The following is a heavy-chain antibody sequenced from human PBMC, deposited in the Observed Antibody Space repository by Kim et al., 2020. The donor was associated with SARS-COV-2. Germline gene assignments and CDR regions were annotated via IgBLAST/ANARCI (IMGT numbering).Heavy chain of an antibody. D-gene: IGHD4-17*01. CDR1: GFTFSSYG. CDR3: ARDLYGGSYFDY. J-gene: IGHJ4*02. CDR2: IWYDGSNK. V-gene: IGHV3-33*01. Sequence: GGSLRLSCAASGFTFSSYGMHWVHQAPGKGLEWVAVIWYDGSNKYYADSVKGRFTISRDNSKNTLYLQMNSLRAEDTAVYYCARDLYGGSYFDYWGQGTLVTVSS.